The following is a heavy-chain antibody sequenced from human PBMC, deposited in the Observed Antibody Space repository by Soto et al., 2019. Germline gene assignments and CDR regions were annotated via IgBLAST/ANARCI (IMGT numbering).Heavy chain of an antibody. Sequence: GGSLRLSCAASGFIVSSDYMSWVRQAPGKGLEWVSAIGTAGDTYYPGSVKGRFTISRENAKNSLYLQMNSLRAGDTAVYYCARGVGSGNAFDIWGQGTMVTVSS. V-gene: IGHV3-13*04. CDR2: IGTAGDT. D-gene: IGHD1-26*01. CDR3: ARGVGSGNAFDI. J-gene: IGHJ3*02. CDR1: GFIVSSDY.